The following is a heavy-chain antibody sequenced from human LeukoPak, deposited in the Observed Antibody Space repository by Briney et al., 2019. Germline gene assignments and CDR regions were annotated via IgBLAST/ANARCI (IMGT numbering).Heavy chain of an antibody. J-gene: IGHJ6*03. CDR3: AREGISVVVPAAFYYYYYMDV. CDR2: IYYSGST. D-gene: IGHD2-2*01. CDR1: GGSISSYY. Sequence: SETLSLTCTVSGGSISSYYWSWIRQPPGKGLEWIGYIYYSGSTNYNPSLKSRVTMSVDTSKNQFSLKLSSVTAADTAVYYCAREGISVVVPAAFYYYYYMDVWGKGTTVTVSS. V-gene: IGHV4-59*12.